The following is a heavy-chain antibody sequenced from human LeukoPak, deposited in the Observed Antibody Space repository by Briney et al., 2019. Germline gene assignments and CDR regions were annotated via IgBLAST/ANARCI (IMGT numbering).Heavy chain of an antibody. J-gene: IGHJ4*02. CDR1: GYTFTGYY. V-gene: IGHV1-2*02. D-gene: IGHD3-10*01. CDR3: ANPGSGSYKVGY. Sequence: ASVKVSRKASGYTFTGYYMHWVRQAPGQGLEWMGWINPNSGGTNYAQKFQGRVTMTRDTSISTAYMELSRLRSDDTAVYYCANPGSGSYKVGYWGQGTLVTVSS. CDR2: INPNSGGT.